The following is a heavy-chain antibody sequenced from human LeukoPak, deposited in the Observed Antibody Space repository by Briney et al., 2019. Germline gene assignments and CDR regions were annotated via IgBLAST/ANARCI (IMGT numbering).Heavy chain of an antibody. CDR2: INWNSNRI. Sequence: PGGSLRLSCAASGFTFDDYAMHWVRQAPGKGLEWVSGINWNSNRISYADSVKGRFTISRDNAKNSLYLQMNSLTAEDTAVHYCVRAHHPGGWFDPWGQGTLVTVSS. CDR3: VRAHHPGGWFDP. D-gene: IGHD3-10*01. CDR1: GFTFDDYA. V-gene: IGHV3-9*01. J-gene: IGHJ5*02.